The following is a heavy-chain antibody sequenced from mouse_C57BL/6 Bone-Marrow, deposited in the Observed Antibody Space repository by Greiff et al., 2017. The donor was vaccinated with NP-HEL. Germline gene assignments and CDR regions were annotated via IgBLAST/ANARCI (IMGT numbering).Heavy chain of an antibody. V-gene: IGHV1-74*01. Sequence: QVQLQQPGAELVKPGASVKVSCKASGYTFTSYWMHWVKQRPGQGLEWIGRIHPSDSDTNYNQKFKGKATLTVDKSSSTAYMQLSSLTSEDSAVYYCASYYYGSSTPYFDVWGTGTTVTVSS. CDR2: IHPSDSDT. CDR1: GYTFTSYW. CDR3: ASYYYGSSTPYFDV. D-gene: IGHD1-1*01. J-gene: IGHJ1*03.